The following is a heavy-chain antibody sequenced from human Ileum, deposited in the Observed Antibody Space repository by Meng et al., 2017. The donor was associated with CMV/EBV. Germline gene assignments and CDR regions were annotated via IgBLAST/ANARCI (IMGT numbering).Heavy chain of an antibody. D-gene: IGHD2-8*01. J-gene: IGHJ5*02. CDR3: ARFNGNGWYDP. CDR1: GFIFSNSW. CDR2: IKSDGSER. Sequence: GESLKISCAASGFIFSNSWMTWVRQAPGKGPEWVANIKSDGSERYYVESVEGRFTVSRDNARNSLSLQMNSLRAEDTAVYYCARFNGNGWYDPWGQGTLVTVSS. V-gene: IGHV3-7*01.